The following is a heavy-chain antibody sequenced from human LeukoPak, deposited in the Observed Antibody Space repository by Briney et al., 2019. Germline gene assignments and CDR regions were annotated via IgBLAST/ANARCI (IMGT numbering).Heavy chain of an antibody. CDR1: GFTFSSYA. J-gene: IGHJ4*02. D-gene: IGHD6-19*01. CDR3: AKRAVAGNYFDY. V-gene: IGHV3-23*01. Sequence: AGGSLRLSCAASGFTFSSYAMSWVRQAPGKGLEWVSAISGSGGSTYYADSVKGRFTISRDNSKNTPYLQMNSLRAEDTAVYYCAKRAVAGNYFDYWGQGTLVTVSS. CDR2: ISGSGGST.